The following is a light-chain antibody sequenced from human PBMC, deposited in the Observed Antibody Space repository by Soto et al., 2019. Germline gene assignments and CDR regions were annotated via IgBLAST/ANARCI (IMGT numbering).Light chain of an antibody. Sequence: QSALTQPASVSGSPGQSITISCSGTSSDVGAHNLVSWYQQHPGRAPKLMIYAVSNRPSGVSNRFSGSKSGNTASLTISGLQAEDEADYYCSSYTAGGTIFGTGTKLTVL. J-gene: IGLJ1*01. CDR2: AVS. CDR3: SSYTAGGTI. V-gene: IGLV2-14*01. CDR1: SSDVGAHNL.